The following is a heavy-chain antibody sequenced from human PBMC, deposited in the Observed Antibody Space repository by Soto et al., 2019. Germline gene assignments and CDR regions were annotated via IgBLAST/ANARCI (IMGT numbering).Heavy chain of an antibody. D-gene: IGHD6-13*01. J-gene: IGHJ6*02. CDR1: GFTFSSYA. Sequence: EVQLLESGGGLVQPGGSLRLSCAASGFTFSSYAMSWVRQAPGKGLEWVSAISGSGGSTYYADSVKGRFTISRDNSKNTLYLQMNSGSAEDTAVYYGAKDRQGSSSWYWSEVGGVWGQGTTVTVSS. V-gene: IGHV3-23*01. CDR3: AKDRQGSSSWYWSEVGGV. CDR2: ISGSGGST.